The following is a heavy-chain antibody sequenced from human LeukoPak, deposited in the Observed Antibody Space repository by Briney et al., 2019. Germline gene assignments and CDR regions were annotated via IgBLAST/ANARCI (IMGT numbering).Heavy chain of an antibody. CDR2: ISYTGKSQ. CDR3: ARGYYYDSSGYFY. CDR1: GFTFSNYG. J-gene: IGHJ4*02. Sequence: GGSLRLSCAASGFTFSNYGMQWVRQAPGKGLEWVAVISYTGKSQYYVDSVKGRFTISRDNSKNTLYLQMNSLRAEDTAVYYCARGYYYDSSGYFYWGQGTLVTVSS. D-gene: IGHD3-22*01. V-gene: IGHV3-30*03.